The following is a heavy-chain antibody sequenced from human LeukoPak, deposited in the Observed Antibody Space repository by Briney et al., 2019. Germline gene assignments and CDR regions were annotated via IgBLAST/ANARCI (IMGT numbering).Heavy chain of an antibody. CDR1: GFIFSNYA. CDR3: AKRGVVIRVILVGFHKEAYYFDS. J-gene: IGHJ4*02. V-gene: IGHV3-23*01. Sequence: GGSLRLSCAASGFIFSNYAMSWVRQVPGRGLEWVSTISSRGDSTYVADSVKGRFTISRDNSKNSLYLQMNRLRADDTAVYFCAKRGVVIRVILVGFHKEAYYFDSWGQGALVTVSS. D-gene: IGHD3-22*01. CDR2: ISSRGDST.